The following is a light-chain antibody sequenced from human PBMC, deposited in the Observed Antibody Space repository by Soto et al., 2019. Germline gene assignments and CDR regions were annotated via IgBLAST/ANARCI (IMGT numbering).Light chain of an antibody. J-gene: IGKJ1*01. CDR1: QTISTW. CDR3: QQYSSFSRT. CDR2: DGS. Sequence: DITMTQSPSTRSGSVGDIFTIASRPRQTISTWFAWYQQKPGKAPELLVYDGSTFESGVLSRFSGSGSGTEFSITISSLQPDDFATFYCQQYSSFSRTFGQGTKVDIK. V-gene: IGKV1-5*01.